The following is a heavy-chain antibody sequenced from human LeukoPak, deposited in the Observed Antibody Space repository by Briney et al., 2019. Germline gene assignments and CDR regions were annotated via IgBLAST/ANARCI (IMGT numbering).Heavy chain of an antibody. D-gene: IGHD1-26*01. J-gene: IGHJ4*02. CDR2: IIPIFGTA. Sequence: GASVKVSCKASGGTFSSYATSWVRQAPGQGLEWMGGIIPIFGTANYAQKFQGRVTIIADESTSTAYMELSSLRSEDTAVYYCARGVVGATTGAYSFDYWGRGTLVTVSS. CDR3: ARGVVGATTGAYSFDY. V-gene: IGHV1-69*13. CDR1: GGTFSSYA.